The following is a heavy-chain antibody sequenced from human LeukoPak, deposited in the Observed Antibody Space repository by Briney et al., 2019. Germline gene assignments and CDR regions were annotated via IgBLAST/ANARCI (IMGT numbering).Heavy chain of an antibody. J-gene: IGHJ6*03. Sequence: GASVKVSCKASGYTFTGYYMHWVRQAPGQGLEWMGWINPNSGGTNYAQKFQGRVTMTRDTSISTAYMELSRLRSDDTAVYYCARDRVIAARQNYMDVWGKGTTVTVSS. CDR2: INPNSGGT. V-gene: IGHV1-2*02. D-gene: IGHD6-6*01. CDR1: GYTFTGYY. CDR3: ARDRVIAARQNYMDV.